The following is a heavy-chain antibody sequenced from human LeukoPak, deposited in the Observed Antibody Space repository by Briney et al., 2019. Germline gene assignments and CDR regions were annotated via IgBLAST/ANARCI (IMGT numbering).Heavy chain of an antibody. J-gene: IGHJ4*02. CDR1: GFTFSSYW. V-gene: IGHV3-7*03. CDR2: INQDGSEK. CDR3: AREDTAMFDFDY. Sequence: GSLRLSCAASGFTFSSYWMSWVRQAPGKGLEWVANINQDGSEKYYADSVKGRFTISRDNAKKSLYVQMNSLGAEDTAVYYCAREDTAMFDFDYWGQGTLVTVSS. D-gene: IGHD5-18*01.